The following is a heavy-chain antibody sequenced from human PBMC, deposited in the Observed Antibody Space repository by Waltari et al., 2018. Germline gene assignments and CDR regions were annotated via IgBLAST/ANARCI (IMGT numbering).Heavy chain of an antibody. D-gene: IGHD4-4*01. J-gene: IGHJ4*02. Sequence: QVQLQESGPGLVKPSDTLSLTCAVSGYSISSGYYWGWIRQPPGKGLEWIGSIYHSGSTYYNPSLKSRVTISVDTSKNQFSLKLSSVTAADTAVYYCARQEMATVFDYWGQGTLVTVSS. CDR1: GYSISSGYY. V-gene: IGHV4-38-2*01. CDR3: ARQEMATVFDY. CDR2: IYHSGST.